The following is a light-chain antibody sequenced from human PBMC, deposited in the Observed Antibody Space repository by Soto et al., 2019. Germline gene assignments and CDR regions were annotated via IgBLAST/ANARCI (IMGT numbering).Light chain of an antibody. J-gene: IGLJ2*01. V-gene: IGLV2-23*01. CDR3: CSYAGSSALV. CDR1: SSDVGSYNL. CDR2: EGS. Sequence: QSALTQPASVSGSPGQSITISCTGTSSDVGSYNLVSWYQQQPGKAPRLIIYEGSKRPSGVSNRFSGSKSGNTASLTISGLQAEDEADYYCCSYAGSSALVFGGGTKVTVL.